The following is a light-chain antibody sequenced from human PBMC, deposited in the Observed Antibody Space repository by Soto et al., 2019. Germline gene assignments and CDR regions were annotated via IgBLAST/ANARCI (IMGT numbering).Light chain of an antibody. J-gene: IGLJ3*02. Sequence: QSALTQPRSVSGSPGQSVTISCTGTTGDVGTYNFVSWYQHHPGKAPKLMIYDASKRPSGVPDRFSASKSGNTASLTISGLKAEDEADYYCCSYAGRFTWVFGGGTQLTVL. CDR2: DAS. V-gene: IGLV2-11*01. CDR3: CSYAGRFTWV. CDR1: TGDVGTYNF.